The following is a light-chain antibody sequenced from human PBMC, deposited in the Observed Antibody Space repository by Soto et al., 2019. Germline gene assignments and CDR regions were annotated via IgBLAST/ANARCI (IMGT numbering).Light chain of an antibody. V-gene: IGKV1-39*01. J-gene: IGKJ4*01. CDR2: VAS. CDR3: QQSYSTPPT. CDR1: QSISSY. Sequence: DIQMTQSPSSLSASVGDRVTITCRASQSISSYLNWYQQKPGKAPKFLIYVASSLQSGVPSRFSGRGSGTDFTLTISSLQPEDFATYYCQQSYSTPPTFGGGTKVEIK.